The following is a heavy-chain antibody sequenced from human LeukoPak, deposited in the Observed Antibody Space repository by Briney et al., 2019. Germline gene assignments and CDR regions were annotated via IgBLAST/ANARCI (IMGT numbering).Heavy chain of an antibody. V-gene: IGHV3-21*01. CDR1: GFTFSSYS. J-gene: IGHJ3*02. CDR3: ARDLGIVGATTRAFDI. D-gene: IGHD1-26*01. CDR2: ISSSSSYI. Sequence: PGGSLRLSCAASGFTFSSYSMNWVRQAPGKGLEWVSSISSSSSYIYYADSVKGRFTISRGNAKNSLYLQMNSLRAEDTAVYYCARDLGIVGATTRAFDIWGQGTMVTVSS.